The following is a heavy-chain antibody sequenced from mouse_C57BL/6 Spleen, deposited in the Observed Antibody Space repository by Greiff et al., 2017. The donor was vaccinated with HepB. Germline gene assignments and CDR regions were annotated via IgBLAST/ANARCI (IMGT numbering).Heavy chain of an antibody. CDR3: ARGGCYGSSYVYYAMDY. CDR1: GFTFSAYG. J-gene: IGHJ4*01. D-gene: IGHD1-1*01. V-gene: IGHV5-17*01. Sequence: EVQLQESGGGLVKPGGSLKLSCAASGFTFSAYGMHWVRQAPEKGLEWVAYISSGSSTIYYADTVKGRFTISRDNAKNTLFLQMTSLRSEDTAMYYCARGGCYGSSYVYYAMDYWGQGTSVTVSS. CDR2: ISSGSSTI.